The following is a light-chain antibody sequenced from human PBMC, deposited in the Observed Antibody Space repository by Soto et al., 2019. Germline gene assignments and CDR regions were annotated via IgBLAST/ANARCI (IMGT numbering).Light chain of an antibody. CDR2: AAS. J-gene: IGKJ4*01. CDR3: QNYNSAPFI. Sequence: DIQMTQSPSSVSASVGDRVTITCRASQGISSWLAWYQQKPGKAPKLLIYAASSLQSGVPSRFSGSGSGTDFTLEISTLRPEDVATYYCQNYNSAPFIFGGGTNIEVK. CDR1: QGISSW. V-gene: IGKV1-12*01.